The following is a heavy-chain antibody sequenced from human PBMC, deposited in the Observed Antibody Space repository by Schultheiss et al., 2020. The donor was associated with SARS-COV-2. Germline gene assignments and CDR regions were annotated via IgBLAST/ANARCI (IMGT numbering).Heavy chain of an antibody. D-gene: IGHD3-22*01. V-gene: IGHV4-39*07. CDR3: AREGGNDYYDSSGYLQDWFDP. J-gene: IGHJ5*02. CDR1: GGSISSSSYY. CDR2: INHSGST. Sequence: SETLSLTCTVSGGSISSSSYYWGWIRKPPGKGLEWIGEINHSGSTNYNPSLKSRVTISVDTSKNQFSLKLSSVTAADTAVYYCAREGGNDYYDSSGYLQDWFDPWGQGTLVTVSS.